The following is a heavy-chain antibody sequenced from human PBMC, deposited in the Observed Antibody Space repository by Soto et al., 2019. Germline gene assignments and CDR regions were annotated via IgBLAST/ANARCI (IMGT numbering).Heavy chain of an antibody. CDR1: GLTFGSRA. CDR2: ITDTGGDA. CDR3: ARGSTDSYLGSRIFDF. D-gene: IGHD7-27*01. V-gene: IGHV3-23*01. J-gene: IGHJ4*02. Sequence: GGSLRLSCVASGLTFGSRAMSWVRQAPGEGLQWVSTITDTGGDAKYADSVRGRFVISRDNSKKTLYLQMTSLTAEDSAMYYCARGSTDSYLGSRIFDFWGRGTLVTVSS.